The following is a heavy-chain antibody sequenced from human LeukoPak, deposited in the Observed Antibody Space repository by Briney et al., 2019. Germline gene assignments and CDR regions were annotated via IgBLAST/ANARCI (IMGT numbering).Heavy chain of an antibody. J-gene: IGHJ1*01. CDR3: ARAPAEIGGYYPEYFRH. Sequence: GGSLRLSCAASGCTFSRYWMHWVRQAPGKGLVWASRIKSDGSTNYADSVKGRFTISRDNAKNTVSLQMNSLRAEDTGVYYCARAPAEIGGYYPEYFRHWGQGTLVTVSS. D-gene: IGHD3-22*01. CDR1: GCTFSRYW. V-gene: IGHV3-74*01. CDR2: IKSDGST.